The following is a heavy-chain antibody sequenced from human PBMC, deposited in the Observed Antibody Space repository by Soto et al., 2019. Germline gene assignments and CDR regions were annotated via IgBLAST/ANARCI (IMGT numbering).Heavy chain of an antibody. CDR3: TTAGTETFTY. V-gene: IGHV3-74*03. J-gene: IGHJ4*02. CDR2: ISSDGSST. Sequence: EVQLVESGGGLVQPGGSLRLSCAASGFTFSGSWMHWVRQAPGKGLVWVSRISSDGSSTTYADSVKGRFTNSRDKAKNMLYPQMNSLTAEGTAVYYCTTAGTETFTYWGQGTLATIPS. D-gene: IGHD1-1*01. CDR1: GFTFSGSW.